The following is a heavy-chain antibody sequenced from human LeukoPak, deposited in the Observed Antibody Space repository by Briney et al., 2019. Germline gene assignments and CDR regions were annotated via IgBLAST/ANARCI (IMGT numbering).Heavy chain of an antibody. J-gene: IGHJ6*03. CDR1: GFTFSSYG. CDR3: AKDKAAAGFYYYYYMDV. CDR2: ISYDGSNK. V-gene: IGHV3-30*18. D-gene: IGHD6-13*01. Sequence: QTGGSLRLSCAASGFTFSSYGMHWVRQAPGKGLEWVAVISYDGSNKYYADSVKGRFTISRDNSKNTLYLQMNSLRAEDTAVYYCAKDKAAAGFYYYYYMDVWGKGTTVTVSS.